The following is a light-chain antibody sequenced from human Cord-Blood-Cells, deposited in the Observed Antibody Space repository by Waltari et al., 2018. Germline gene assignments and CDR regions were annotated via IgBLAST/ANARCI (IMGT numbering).Light chain of an antibody. J-gene: IGKJ3*01. Sequence: DIQMTQSPSSVSASVGDRVTITCRASQGISSWLAWYQQKPGKAPKLLIYPVSSFQNGVPPTFSGSGAGTDFTLTISSLQPEDFATYYCQQANSFPFTFGPGTKVDIK. V-gene: IGKV1-12*01. CDR2: PVS. CDR3: QQANSFPFT. CDR1: QGISSW.